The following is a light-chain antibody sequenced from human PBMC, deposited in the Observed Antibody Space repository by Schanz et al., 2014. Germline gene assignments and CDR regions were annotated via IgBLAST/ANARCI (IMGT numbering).Light chain of an antibody. J-gene: IGLJ3*02. Sequence: QSALTQPPSASGSPGQSVTISCTGTSSDIGGYNSVSWYQQHPGKAPKLMIYEDSKRPSGVSNRFSGSKSGNTASLTISGLQAEDEADYYCCSYAGSNTRRWVFGGGTKLTVL. CDR2: EDS. V-gene: IGLV2-23*01. CDR3: CSYAGSNTRRWV. CDR1: SSDIGGYNS.